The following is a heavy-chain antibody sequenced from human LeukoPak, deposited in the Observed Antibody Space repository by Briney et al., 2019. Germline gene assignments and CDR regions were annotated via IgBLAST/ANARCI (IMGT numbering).Heavy chain of an antibody. CDR1: GFTFSSYG. V-gene: IGHV3-30*18. D-gene: IGHD1-26*01. CDR2: ISYDGSNK. J-gene: IGHJ6*02. CDR3: AKDLGAGIDYYYGMDV. Sequence: PGGSLRLSCAASGFTFSSYGMHWVRQAPGKGLEWVAVISYDGSNKYYADSVKGRFTISRDNSKNTLYLQMNSLRAEDTAVYYCAKDLGAGIDYYYGMDVWGQGTTVTVSS.